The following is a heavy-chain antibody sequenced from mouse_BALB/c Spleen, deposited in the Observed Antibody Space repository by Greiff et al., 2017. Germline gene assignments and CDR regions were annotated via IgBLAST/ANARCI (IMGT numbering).Heavy chain of an antibody. CDR3: ARPEDGNYVSAMDY. V-gene: IGHV4-1*02. CDR2: INPDSSTI. D-gene: IGHD2-1*01. Sequence: EVQLQESGGGLVQPGGSLKLSCAASGFDFSRYWMSWVRQAPGKGLEWIGEINPDSSTINYTPSLKDKFIISRDNAKNTLYLQMSKVRSEDTALYYWARPEDGNYVSAMDYGGQGTSVTVSS. J-gene: IGHJ4*01. CDR1: GFDFSRYW.